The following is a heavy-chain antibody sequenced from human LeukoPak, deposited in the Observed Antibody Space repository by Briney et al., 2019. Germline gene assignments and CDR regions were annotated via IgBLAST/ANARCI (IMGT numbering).Heavy chain of an antibody. J-gene: IGHJ5*02. Sequence: SETLSLTCTVSGGSISSYYWSWIRQPPGEGLEWIGYIYYSGSTNYNPSLKSRVTISVDTSKNQFSLKPSSVTAADTAVYYCARGYQLARDWFDPWGQGTLVTVSS. V-gene: IGHV4-59*01. CDR2: IYYSGST. D-gene: IGHD2-2*01. CDR1: GGSISSYY. CDR3: ARGYQLARDWFDP.